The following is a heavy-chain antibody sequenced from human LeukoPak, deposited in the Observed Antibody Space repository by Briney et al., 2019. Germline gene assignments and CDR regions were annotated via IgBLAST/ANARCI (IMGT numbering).Heavy chain of an antibody. Sequence: GGSLRLSCAASGFTFRTYGMHWVRQAPGKGLEWVAFTWSDGSEKYYADSVKGRFTISRDNSKNTLYLQMNSLRAEDTAVYYCANGDTAIYYFDYWGQGTLVTVSS. CDR3: ANGDTAIYYFDY. CDR1: GFTFRTYG. CDR2: TWSDGSEK. J-gene: IGHJ4*02. V-gene: IGHV3-30*02. D-gene: IGHD5-18*01.